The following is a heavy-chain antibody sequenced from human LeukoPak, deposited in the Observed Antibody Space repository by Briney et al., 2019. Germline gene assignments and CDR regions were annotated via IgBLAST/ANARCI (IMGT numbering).Heavy chain of an antibody. Sequence: SETLSLTCTVSGGSISSSSYYWGWIRQPPGKGLEWIGSIYYSGSTYYNPSLKSRVTISVDKSKNQFSLKLSSVTAADTAVYYCASYDSSGYYVRGFTWGQGTLVTVSS. V-gene: IGHV4-39*07. CDR3: ASYDSSGYYVRGFT. CDR2: IYYSGST. CDR1: GGSISSSSYY. D-gene: IGHD3-22*01. J-gene: IGHJ4*02.